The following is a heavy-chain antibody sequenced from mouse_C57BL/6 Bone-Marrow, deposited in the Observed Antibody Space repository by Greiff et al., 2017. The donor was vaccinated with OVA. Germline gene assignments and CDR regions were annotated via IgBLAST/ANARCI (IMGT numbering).Heavy chain of an antibody. D-gene: IGHD2-4*01. CDR2: IYPGSGST. Sequence: QVQLQQPGAELVKPGASVKMSCKASGYTFTSYWITWVKQRPGQGLEWIGDIYPGSGSTNYNEKFKSKATLTVDTSSSTAYMQLSSLTSEDSAVYCCASYDYDENWFAYWGQGTLVTVSA. CDR1: GYTFTSYW. V-gene: IGHV1-55*01. CDR3: ASYDYDENWFAY. J-gene: IGHJ3*01.